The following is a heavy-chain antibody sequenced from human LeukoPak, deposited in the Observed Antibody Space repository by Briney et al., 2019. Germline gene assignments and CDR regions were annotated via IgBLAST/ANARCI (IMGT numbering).Heavy chain of an antibody. V-gene: IGHV3-72*01. CDR3: ARIYNFAFDI. CDR1: GFTFSDHY. D-gene: IGHD1-1*01. J-gene: IGHJ3*02. CDR2: SRHKAKKYST. Sequence: PGGSLRLSCAASGFTFSDHYMDWVRQAPGKGLEWVGRSRHKAKKYSTEYAESVKGRFTVSRDDSKNLLYLQMNSLKTEDTAVYYCARIYNFAFDIWGQGTVVTVSS.